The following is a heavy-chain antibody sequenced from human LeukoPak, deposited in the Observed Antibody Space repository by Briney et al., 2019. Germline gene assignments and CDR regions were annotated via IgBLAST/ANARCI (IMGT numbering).Heavy chain of an antibody. CDR1: GYTFTDYY. CDR3: ATDYGSGSYDY. D-gene: IGHD1-26*01. V-gene: IGHV1-69-2*01. Sequence: ASVKVSCKVSGYTFTDYYMHWVQQTPGKGLKWMGLVDPEDGETIYAEKFQGRVTITADTSTDTAYMELSSLRSEDTAVYYCATDYGSGSYDYWGQGTLVTVSS. J-gene: IGHJ4*02. CDR2: VDPEDGET.